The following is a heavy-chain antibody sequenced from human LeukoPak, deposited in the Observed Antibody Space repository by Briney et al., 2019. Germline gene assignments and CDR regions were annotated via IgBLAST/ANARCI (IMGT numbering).Heavy chain of an antibody. CDR3: ARDSVVVAAAYYFDY. CDR1: GFTFSSYA. V-gene: IGHV3-23*01. J-gene: IGHJ4*02. D-gene: IGHD2-15*01. Sequence: PGGSLRLSCAASGFTFSSYAMSWVRQAPGKGLEWVSAISGSGGSTYYADSVKGRFTISRDNSKNTLYLQMNSLRAEDTAVYYCARDSVVVAAAYYFDYWGQGTLVTVSS. CDR2: ISGSGGST.